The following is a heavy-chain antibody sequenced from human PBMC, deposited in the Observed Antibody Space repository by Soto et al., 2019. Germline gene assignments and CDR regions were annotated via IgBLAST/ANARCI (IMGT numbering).Heavy chain of an antibody. D-gene: IGHD6-6*01. J-gene: IGHJ4*02. CDR3: AKGTYGSSSPFDY. CDR1: GFTFSSYA. V-gene: IGHV3-23*01. CDR2: ISGSGGST. Sequence: GGSLRLSCAASGFTFSSYAMSWVRQAPGKGLEWVSAISGSGGSTDYADSVKGRFTISRDNSKNTLYLQMNSLRAEDTAVYYCAKGTYGSSSPFDYWGQGTLVTVSS.